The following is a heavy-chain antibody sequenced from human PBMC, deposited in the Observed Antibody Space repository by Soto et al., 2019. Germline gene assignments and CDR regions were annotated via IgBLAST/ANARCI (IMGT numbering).Heavy chain of an antibody. CDR2: INVGNGNT. Sequence: APAKVSWTDSGYTIVRNSLHWVRQAPGQRLEWMGWINVGNGNTKYSQKFQGRVTITRDTSASTAYVELSSLTSEDTAVYYCARDRRQVPVLGLYYYGYWGQGTLVTVSS. CDR3: ARDRRQVPVLGLYYYGY. V-gene: IGHV1-3*01. CDR1: GYTIVRNS. D-gene: IGHD3-16*01. J-gene: IGHJ4*02.